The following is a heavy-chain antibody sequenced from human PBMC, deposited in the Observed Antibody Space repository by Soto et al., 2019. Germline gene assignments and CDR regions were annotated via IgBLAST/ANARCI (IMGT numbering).Heavy chain of an antibody. V-gene: IGHV4-4*02. Sequence: SETLSLTCAVPGGSISSANWWTWVRQPPGKGLEWIGEIYRGGSTSYNPSLKSRVTLSLDKFKNHFSLNLTSVTAADTAVYYCARLSFSYGVDVWGQGTTVTVSS. CDR3: ARLSFSYGVDV. CDR1: GGSISSANW. J-gene: IGHJ6*02. CDR2: IYRGGST.